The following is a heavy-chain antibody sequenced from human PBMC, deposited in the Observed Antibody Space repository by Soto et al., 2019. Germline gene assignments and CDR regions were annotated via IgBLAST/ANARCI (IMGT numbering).Heavy chain of an antibody. J-gene: IGHJ5*02. Sequence: QVQLQESGPGLVKPSGTLSLTCAVSNGSITSGNWWSWVRQPPGKGLEWIGDIYQTGSTNYNPSLRRRVIISVDKPKNNSSLSLSSVTAADTAVYFCARVWGALAPIAGWFGPWGRGILVTVSS. V-gene: IGHV4-4*02. D-gene: IGHD3-16*01. CDR1: NGSITSGNW. CDR3: ARVWGALAPIAGWFGP. CDR2: IYQTGST.